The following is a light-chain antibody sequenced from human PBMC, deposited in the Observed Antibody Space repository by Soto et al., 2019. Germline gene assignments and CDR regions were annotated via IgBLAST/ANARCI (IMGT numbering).Light chain of an antibody. CDR2: DVY. Sequence: QSALTQPRSVSGSPGQSVTISCTGTSSDVGSYNYVSWYQQHPGKAPKLIIYDVYKRPSGVPDRFSGSKSGNTASLTISGLQAEDEADYYCCSYAGSYPYVFGTGTKLTVL. CDR1: SSDVGSYNY. V-gene: IGLV2-11*01. CDR3: CSYAGSYPYV. J-gene: IGLJ1*01.